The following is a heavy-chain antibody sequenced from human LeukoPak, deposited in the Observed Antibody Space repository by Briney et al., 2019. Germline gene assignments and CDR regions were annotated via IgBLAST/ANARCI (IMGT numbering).Heavy chain of an antibody. CDR1: GGTFSSYA. Sequence: GASVKVSCKASGGTFSSYAISWVRQAPGQGLEWMGGIIPIFGTANYAQKFQGRVTITADESTSTAYMELSSLRSEDTAVYYCARALRSGGNWFDPWGQGTLVTVSS. CDR2: IIPIFGTA. CDR3: ARALRSGGNWFDP. J-gene: IGHJ5*02. V-gene: IGHV1-69*13. D-gene: IGHD2-15*01.